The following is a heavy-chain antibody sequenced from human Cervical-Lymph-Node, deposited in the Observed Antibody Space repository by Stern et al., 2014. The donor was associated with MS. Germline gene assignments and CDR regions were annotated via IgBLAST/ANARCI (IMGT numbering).Heavy chain of an antibody. Sequence: EVQLVESGGGLVQPGGSLRLSCAGSGFLISSYSMHWVRQAPGKGLEWVAYISTSTTDYAESVKGRFTISRDNAKNSLYLQMHSLRDEDTAVYSCARRVSFPYHFDYWGQGTLVTVSS. D-gene: IGHD6-6*01. CDR3: ARRVSFPYHFDY. V-gene: IGHV3-48*02. CDR2: ISTSTT. J-gene: IGHJ4*02. CDR1: GFLISSYS.